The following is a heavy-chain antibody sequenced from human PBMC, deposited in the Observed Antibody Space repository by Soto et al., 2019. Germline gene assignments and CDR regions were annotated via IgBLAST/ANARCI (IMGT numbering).Heavy chain of an antibody. J-gene: IGHJ4*01. CDR1: SASITPYH. Sequence: PSETLSLTCTISSASITPYHWSWIRQPPGKGLEFIGYIDYSGRTDYNPSLRGRVTISLDTPNKHFSLKLSSVTAADTAVYYCARNWFSVAGRYYFDYWGHGTLVTVS. CDR3: ARNWFSVAGRYYFDY. V-gene: IGHV4-59*01. CDR2: IDYSGRT. D-gene: IGHD6-19*01.